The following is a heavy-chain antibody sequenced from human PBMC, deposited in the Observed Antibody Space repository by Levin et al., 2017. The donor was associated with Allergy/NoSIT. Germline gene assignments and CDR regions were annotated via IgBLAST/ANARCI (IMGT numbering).Heavy chain of an antibody. V-gene: IGHV3-7*01. J-gene: IGHJ4*02. CDR1: GFTFSSYW. CDR2: TKQDGSEK. D-gene: IGHD2-15*01. CDR3: ARDRGYCSGGSCPSQNLFDY. Sequence: GGSLRLSCEASGFTFSSYWMSWVRQAPGKGLEWVANTKQDGSEKYYVDSVNGRFTISRDNAKSSLYLQMNSRRPEDTAVYYCARDRGYCSGGSCPSQNLFDYWGQGTLVTVSS.